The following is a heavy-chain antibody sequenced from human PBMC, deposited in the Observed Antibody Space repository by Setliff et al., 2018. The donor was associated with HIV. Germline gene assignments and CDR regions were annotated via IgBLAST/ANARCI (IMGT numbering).Heavy chain of an antibody. CDR2: INPESGGT. D-gene: IGHD1-1*01. V-gene: IGHV1-2*02. CDR3: TRGGRVPGHWYFDL. J-gene: IGHJ2*01. CDR1: GYSFSGHF. Sequence: ASVKVSCKASGYSFSGHFMVWVRQAPGRGLEWMGWINPESGGTSYAQKFQGRVTMTTDTSITTAFMELYNLTPDDTAVYYCTRGGRVPGHWYFDLWGRGALVTSPQ.